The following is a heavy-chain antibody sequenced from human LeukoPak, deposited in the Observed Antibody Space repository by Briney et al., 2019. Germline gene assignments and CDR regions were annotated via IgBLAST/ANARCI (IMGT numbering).Heavy chain of an antibody. D-gene: IGHD1-26*01. CDR3: ATLGLLRGAGFNLASHFDY. V-gene: IGHV4-39*01. CDR2: VHHTGST. J-gene: IGHJ4*02. Sequence: SETLSLTCTVSGVSISNNYFYWAWIRQPPGKGLELIGYVHHTGSTFHNSSLKSRVTISADTSQNQFSLSLTSVTAADTAVYYCATLGLLRGAGFNLASHFDYWGQGTLVAVSS. CDR1: GVSISNNYFY.